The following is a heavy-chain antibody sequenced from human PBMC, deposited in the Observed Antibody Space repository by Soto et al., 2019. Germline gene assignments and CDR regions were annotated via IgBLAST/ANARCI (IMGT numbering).Heavy chain of an antibody. D-gene: IGHD3-10*01. CDR1: GGSISSSSYY. CDR2: IYYSGST. V-gene: IGHV4-39*01. J-gene: IGHJ5*02. CDR3: ARRPITMVRGVIIPPRWFDP. Sequence: SLTCTVSGGSISSSSYYWGWIRQPPGKGLEWIGSIYYSGSTYYNPSLKSRVTISVDTSKNQFSLKLSSVTAADTAVYYCARRPITMVRGVIIPPRWFDPWGQGTLVTVSS.